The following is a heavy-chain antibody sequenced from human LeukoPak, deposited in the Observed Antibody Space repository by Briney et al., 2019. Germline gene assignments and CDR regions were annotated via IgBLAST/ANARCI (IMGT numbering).Heavy chain of an antibody. CDR3: AKGAGYATTWRFDY. CDR2: ISGSGGST. CDR1: GFTFSSYA. D-gene: IGHD1-26*01. J-gene: IGHJ4*02. Sequence: PGGSLRLSCAASGFTFSSYAMSWVRQAPGKGLEWVSAISGSGGSTYYADSVKGRFTISRDDSKNTLYMQINSLRAEDTAVYYCAKGAGYATTWRFDYWAREFWSPSPQ. V-gene: IGHV3-23*01.